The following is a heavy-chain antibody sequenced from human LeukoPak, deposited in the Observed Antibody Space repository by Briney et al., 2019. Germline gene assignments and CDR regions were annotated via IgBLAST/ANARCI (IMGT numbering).Heavy chain of an antibody. CDR1: GYSFTNYW. V-gene: IGHV5-51*01. J-gene: IGHJ4*02. D-gene: IGHD1-1*01. CDR2: INPSDSDT. CDR3: AKAWNFDY. Sequence: GESLKISCKGSGYSFTNYWIAWVRQMPGRGLEWMVIINPSDSDTRYSPSFQGQVTISADKSISTAYLQWSSLKASDSAMYYCAKAWNFDYWGQGTLVTVSS.